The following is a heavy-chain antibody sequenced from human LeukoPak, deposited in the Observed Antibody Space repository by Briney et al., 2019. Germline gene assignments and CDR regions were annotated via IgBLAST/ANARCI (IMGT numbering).Heavy chain of an antibody. J-gene: IGHJ4*02. CDR1: GGSISSFY. V-gene: IGHV4-59*08. D-gene: IGHD3-3*01. CDR2: ISYIGTT. Sequence: SETLSLTCTVSGGSISSFYWSWIRQPPGKGLEWIAYISYIGTTDYNPSLKSRVTMSVDTSKNQFSLKLSSVTAADTAVYYCARVDLVDSNPDYWGQGTLVTVSS. CDR3: ARVDLVDSNPDY.